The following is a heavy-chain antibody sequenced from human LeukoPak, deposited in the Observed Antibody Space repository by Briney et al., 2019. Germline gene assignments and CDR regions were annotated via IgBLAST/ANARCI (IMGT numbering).Heavy chain of an antibody. V-gene: IGHV4-59*01. CDR1: GGSISSYY. CDR3: ARAAADAFDI. D-gene: IGHD2-2*01. J-gene: IGHJ3*02. Sequence: SETLSLTCTVSGGSISSYYWTWIRQPPGKGLEWIGYIYYSGSTNYNPSLKSRVTISVDTSKNQFSLKLSPVTAADTAVYYCARAAADAFDIWGQGTMVTVSS. CDR2: IYYSGST.